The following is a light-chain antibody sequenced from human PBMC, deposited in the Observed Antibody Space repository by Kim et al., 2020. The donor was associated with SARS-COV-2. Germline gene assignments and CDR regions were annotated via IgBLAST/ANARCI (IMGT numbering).Light chain of an antibody. J-gene: IGLJ3*02. CDR1: RSNVGNNA. CDR3: AAWDDSLNGPV. CDR2: NDD. V-gene: IGLV1-36*01. Sequence: ELTQPPSVSADPRQRVTMSCSGSRSNVGNNAVSWYQQIPGKAPKLLIYNDDMLPSGVSDRFSGSKSGASASLAISGLQSEDEADYYCAAWDDSLNGPVFRGGTQLTVL.